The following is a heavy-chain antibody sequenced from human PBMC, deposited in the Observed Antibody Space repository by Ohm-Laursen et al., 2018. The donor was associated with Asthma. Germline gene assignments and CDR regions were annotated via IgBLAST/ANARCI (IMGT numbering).Heavy chain of an antibody. CDR1: GFTFSSYG. Sequence: SLRLSCSASGFTFSSYGMHWVRHAPGKGLEWVSAISGSGSSTYYADSVKGRFTISRDNTKNTLYLQMNSLRAEDTAVYYCARYTLYSSGWRDAFDIWGQGTMVTVSS. CDR2: ISGSGSST. CDR3: ARYTLYSSGWRDAFDI. J-gene: IGHJ3*02. V-gene: IGHV3-23*01. D-gene: IGHD6-19*01.